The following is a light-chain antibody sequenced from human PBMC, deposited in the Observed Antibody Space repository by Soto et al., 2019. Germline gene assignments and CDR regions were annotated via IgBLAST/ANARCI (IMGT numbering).Light chain of an antibody. CDR1: QGIRID. V-gene: IGKV1-6*01. J-gene: IGKJ1*01. Sequence: ATQMPQPPSSLSASVGDRVTITCRASQGIRIDLGWYQQKPGKAPDLLIYGASSLQSGVPSRFSGSGSVTDINLNITGLQPDDFEPYFCLQYDNYPWTFGQGTKVEIK. CDR3: LQYDNYPWT. CDR2: GAS.